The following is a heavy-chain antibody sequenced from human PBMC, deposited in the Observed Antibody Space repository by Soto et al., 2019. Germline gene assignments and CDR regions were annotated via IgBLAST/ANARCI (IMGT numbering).Heavy chain of an antibody. CDR3: ARDPPSAAGPTYFDY. CDR2: ISSSSSYI. Sequence: GGSLRLSCAASGFTFSSYSMNWVRQAPGKGLEWVSSISSSSSYIYYADSVKGRFTISRDNAKNSLYLQMNSLRAEDTAVYYCARDPPSAAGPTYFDYWGQGTLVTVS. D-gene: IGHD6-13*01. J-gene: IGHJ4*02. V-gene: IGHV3-21*01. CDR1: GFTFSSYS.